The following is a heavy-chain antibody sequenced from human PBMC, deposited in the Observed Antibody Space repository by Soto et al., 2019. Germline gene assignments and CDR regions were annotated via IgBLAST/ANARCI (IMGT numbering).Heavy chain of an antibody. D-gene: IGHD3-10*01. CDR2: IHYSGST. CDR3: ARHGDLEFLGKDYYYFYMDV. V-gene: IGHV4-39*01. J-gene: IGHJ6*03. CDR1: GGSISNKNYY. Sequence: SETLSLTCTVSGGSISNKNYYWGWIRQPPGKGLEWIGNIHYSGSTYYNPSLKSRVTISVDTSKNQFSLKLSSVTAADTAVYYCARHGDLEFLGKDYYYFYMDVWGKGTTVTVSS.